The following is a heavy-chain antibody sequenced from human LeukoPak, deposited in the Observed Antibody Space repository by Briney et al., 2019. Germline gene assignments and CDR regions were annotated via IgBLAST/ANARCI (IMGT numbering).Heavy chain of an antibody. J-gene: IGHJ4*02. Sequence: ASVKVSCKASGYTSTSYDINWVRQATGQGLEWMGWMNPNSGNTGYAQKFQGRVTMTRNTSISTAYMELSSLRSEDRAVYYCARGDPAAAGMGWGQGTLVTVSS. CDR1: GYTSTSYD. V-gene: IGHV1-8*01. CDR3: ARGDPAAAGMG. CDR2: MNPNSGNT. D-gene: IGHD6-13*01.